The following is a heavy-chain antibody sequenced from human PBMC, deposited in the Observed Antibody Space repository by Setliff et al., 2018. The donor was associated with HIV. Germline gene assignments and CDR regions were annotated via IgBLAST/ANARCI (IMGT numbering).Heavy chain of an antibody. CDR3: ARHSLGNIGDYIRIGAIDI. CDR1: GGSISSRNYY. Sequence: TLSLTCTVSGGSISSRNYYWAWIRQPPGKGLEWIGTIYYSGTTHYNPSLNSRVIISVDTSKNQFPLRLNSVTAADTAVYYCARHSLGNIGDYIRIGAIDIWGQGTMVTVSS. D-gene: IGHD4-17*01. CDR2: IYYSGTT. J-gene: IGHJ3*02. V-gene: IGHV4-39*01.